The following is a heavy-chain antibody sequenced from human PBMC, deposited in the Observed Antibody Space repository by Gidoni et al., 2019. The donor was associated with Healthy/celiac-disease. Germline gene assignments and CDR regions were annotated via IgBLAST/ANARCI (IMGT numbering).Heavy chain of an antibody. Sequence: QVQLQQWGAGLLKPSETLSLTCAVYGGSFSGYYWSWIRQPPGKGLEWIGEINHSGSTNYNPSLKSRVTISVDTSKNQFSLKLSSVTAADTAVYYCQYSSGWYADFDYWGQGTLVTVSS. CDR1: GGSFSGYY. CDR3: QYSSGWYADFDY. D-gene: IGHD6-19*01. J-gene: IGHJ4*02. CDR2: INHSGST. V-gene: IGHV4-34*01.